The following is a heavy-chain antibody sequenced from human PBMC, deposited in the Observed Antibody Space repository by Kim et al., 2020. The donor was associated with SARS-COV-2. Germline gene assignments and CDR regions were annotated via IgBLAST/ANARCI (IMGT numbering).Heavy chain of an antibody. CDR2: IGTAGDP. D-gene: IGHD2-15*01. V-gene: IGHV3-13*05. CDR3: ARARSDSPGCSGGSCFGSPLGYWYIDL. J-gene: IGHJ2*01. Sequence: GGSLRLSCAASGFTFSSYDMHWVRQATGKGLEWVSAIGTAGDPYYPGSVKGRFTISRENAKNSLYLQMNSLRAGDTAVYYCARARSDSPGCSGGSCFGSPLGYWYIDLWGRGTLVTVSS. CDR1: GFTFSSYD.